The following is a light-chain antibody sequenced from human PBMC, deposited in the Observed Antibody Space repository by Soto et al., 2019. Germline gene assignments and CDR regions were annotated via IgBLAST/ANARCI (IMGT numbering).Light chain of an antibody. CDR2: AAT. CDR1: QGVSSS. J-gene: IGKJ5*01. Sequence: IQLTQSPPSLSASVGDRVTITCRASQGVSSSLAWYHQRPGKAPKLLIYAATTLQSGVPSRFSGSGSGTDFTLTINSLQPEDFATYYCQQLHSYPFTFGQGTRLEL. CDR3: QQLHSYPFT. V-gene: IGKV1-9*01.